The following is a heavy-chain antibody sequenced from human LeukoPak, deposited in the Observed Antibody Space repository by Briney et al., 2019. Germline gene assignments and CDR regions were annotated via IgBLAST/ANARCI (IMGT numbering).Heavy chain of an antibody. CDR1: GYTLTGYY. V-gene: IGHV1-2*02. CDR3: ARDPKNFYDSRFDYYYMDV. J-gene: IGHJ6*03. D-gene: IGHD3-22*01. Sequence: ASVKVSCKASGYTLTGYYMQWVRQAPGQGLEWMGWINPNTGDTNYAQKFQGRVTVTRDTSINTAYMELNGLRSDDTAVYYCARDPKNFYDSRFDYYYMDVWGKGTTVTISS. CDR2: INPNTGDT.